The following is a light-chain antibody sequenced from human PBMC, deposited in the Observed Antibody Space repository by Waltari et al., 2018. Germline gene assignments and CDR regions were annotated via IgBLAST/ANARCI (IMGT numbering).Light chain of an antibody. CDR1: SSDIGDTY. V-gene: IGLV1-47*01. CDR3: AAWDDNLLYV. CDR2: GNT. Sequence: QSVLTQPPSASGTPGQRVTISCSGSSSDIGDTYVYWYKQLPGTAPQLLIYGNTQRPSGVPDRFSGSKSGTSASLAISDLRSEDEADYYCAAWDDNLLYVFGTGTKVTVL. J-gene: IGLJ1*01.